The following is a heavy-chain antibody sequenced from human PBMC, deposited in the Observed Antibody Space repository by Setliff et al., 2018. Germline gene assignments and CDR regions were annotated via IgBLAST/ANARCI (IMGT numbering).Heavy chain of an antibody. V-gene: IGHV4-39*07. Sequence: ETLSLTCTVSGGSINSGVYYWGWVRQSPGKGLEWIGSIYWSGNTWYNPSFKSRVTISIDTSKNQFSLTLSSVTAADTAVYYCARMSGFLYMDVWGKGTTVTVSS. J-gene: IGHJ6*03. D-gene: IGHD3-3*01. CDR3: ARMSGFLYMDV. CDR1: GGSINSGVYY. CDR2: IYWSGNT.